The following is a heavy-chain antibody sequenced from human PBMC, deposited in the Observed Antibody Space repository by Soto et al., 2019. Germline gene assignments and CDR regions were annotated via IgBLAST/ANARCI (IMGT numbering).Heavy chain of an antibody. CDR2: IIPIFGTA. Sequence: ASVKVSCKASGGTFSSYAISWVRQAPGQGLEWMGGIIPIFGTANYAQKFQGRVTITADESTSTAYMELSSLRSEDTAVYYCASPSLLGATTRVFEYWGKGTLVSVSS. CDR1: GGTFSSYA. D-gene: IGHD1-26*01. CDR3: ASPSLLGATTRVFEY. V-gene: IGHV1-69*13. J-gene: IGHJ4*02.